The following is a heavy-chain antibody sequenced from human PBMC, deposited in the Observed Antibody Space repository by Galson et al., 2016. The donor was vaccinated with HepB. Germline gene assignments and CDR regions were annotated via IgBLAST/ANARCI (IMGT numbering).Heavy chain of an antibody. CDR1: GHTLTQLS. Sequence: SVKVSCKVSGHTLTQLSIHWVRQAPGKGLEWMGGFDPEEGEVLYAQQFQGRVTMTEDTSRDTAYMELSSLRSQDTAVYYCTTGSVRFLEWLGQVDVWGQGTTVTVSS. D-gene: IGHD3-3*01. V-gene: IGHV1-24*01. CDR2: FDPEEGEV. CDR3: TTGSVRFLEWLGQVDV. J-gene: IGHJ6*02.